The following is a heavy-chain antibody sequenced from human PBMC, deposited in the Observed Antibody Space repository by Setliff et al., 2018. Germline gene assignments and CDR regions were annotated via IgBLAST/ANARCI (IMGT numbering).Heavy chain of an antibody. CDR1: GFTFINYW. Sequence: AGGSLRLSCAASGFTFINYWMSWVRQAPGTGLEWLANIKQDGSEKFYVDSVKGRFTISRDNAKNSLYLQMNNLRAEDTAVYYCARALGGNYFDYWGPGILVTVSS. J-gene: IGHJ4*02. CDR2: IKQDGSEK. D-gene: IGHD2-15*01. V-gene: IGHV3-7*03. CDR3: ARALGGNYFDY.